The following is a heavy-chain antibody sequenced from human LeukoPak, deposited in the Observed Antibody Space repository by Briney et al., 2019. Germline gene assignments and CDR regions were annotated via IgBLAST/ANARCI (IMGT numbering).Heavy chain of an antibody. D-gene: IGHD1-1*01. CDR2: IIPIFGTA. CDR3: ARDAGTNWNRGYMDV. V-gene: IGHV1-69*13. Sequence: SVKDSCKASGGTFRSYAISWVRQAPGQGLEWMGGIIPIFGTANYAQKFQGRVTITADESTSTAYMELSSLRSEDAAVYYCARDAGTNWNRGYMDVWGKGTTVTVSS. J-gene: IGHJ6*03. CDR1: GGTFRSYA.